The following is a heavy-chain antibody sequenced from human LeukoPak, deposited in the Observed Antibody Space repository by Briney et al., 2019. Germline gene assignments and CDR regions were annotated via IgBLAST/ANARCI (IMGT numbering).Heavy chain of an antibody. Sequence: GGSLRLSCAASGFTFSSYGMHWVRQAPGKGLEWVAVIWYDGSNKYYADSVKGRFTISRDNSKNTLYLQMNCLRAEDTAVYYCAKGQQLYYYYYMDVWGKGTTVTVSS. CDR3: AKGQQLYYYYYMDV. V-gene: IGHV3-33*06. D-gene: IGHD6-13*01. J-gene: IGHJ6*03. CDR1: GFTFSSYG. CDR2: IWYDGSNK.